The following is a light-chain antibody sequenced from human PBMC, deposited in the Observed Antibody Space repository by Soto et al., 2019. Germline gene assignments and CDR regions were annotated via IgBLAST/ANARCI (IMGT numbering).Light chain of an antibody. CDR1: QSVLRTSNDKNS. V-gene: IGKV4-1*01. J-gene: IGKJ2*01. Sequence: DIVMTQSPDSLAVSLGERATINCKSSQSVLRTSNDKNSLSWYQQKPGQPPKLLIYWASTRESGVPDRFSGSGSGTDFTLTISSLQAADVAVYYYQQSYHAPDTFGQGTKLEIK. CDR2: WAS. CDR3: QQSYHAPDT.